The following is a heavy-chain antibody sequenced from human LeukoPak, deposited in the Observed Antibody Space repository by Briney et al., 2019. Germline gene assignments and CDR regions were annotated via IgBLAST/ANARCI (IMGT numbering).Heavy chain of an antibody. Sequence: SETLSLTCAVYGGSFSGYYWSWIRQPPGKGLEWIGEINHSGSTNYNPSLKSRVTISVDTSNNQFSLKLSSVTAADTAVYYCARGGKGGYCTNGVCRYFDYWGQGTLVTVSS. CDR2: INHSGST. D-gene: IGHD2-8*01. CDR1: GGSFSGYY. J-gene: IGHJ4*02. CDR3: ARGGKGGYCTNGVCRYFDY. V-gene: IGHV4-34*01.